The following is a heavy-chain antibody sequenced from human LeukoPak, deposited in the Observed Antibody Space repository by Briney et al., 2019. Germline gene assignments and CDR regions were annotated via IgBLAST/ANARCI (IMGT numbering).Heavy chain of an antibody. CDR3: ARGSDYSNGNIYEDDFGY. Sequence: PGGSLRLSCAASGFTFDKYWMDWVRQAPGKGLEWVAQINQDGRVKHYVDSVKSRFTISRDNAKNLLSLQMSSLRAEDTAVYYCARGSDYSNGNIYEDDFGYWGQGTLVTVSS. V-gene: IGHV3-7*01. J-gene: IGHJ4*02. D-gene: IGHD2-8*01. CDR1: GFTFDKYW. CDR2: INQDGRVK.